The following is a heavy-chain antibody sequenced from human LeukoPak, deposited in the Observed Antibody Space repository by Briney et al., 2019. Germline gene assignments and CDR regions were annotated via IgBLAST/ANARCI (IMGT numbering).Heavy chain of an antibody. J-gene: IGHJ4*02. CDR1: GYTFTSYY. D-gene: IGHD3-22*01. V-gene: IGHV1-46*01. CDR3: ARDSDYYDSSGYLPQYYFDY. Sequence: ASVKVSCKASGYTFTSYYMHWVRQAPGQGLEWMGIINPSGGSTSYAQKFQGRVTMTRDTSTSTVYMELSSLRSEDTAVYYCARDSDYYDSSGYLPQYYFDYGGQGTLVTVSS. CDR2: INPSGGST.